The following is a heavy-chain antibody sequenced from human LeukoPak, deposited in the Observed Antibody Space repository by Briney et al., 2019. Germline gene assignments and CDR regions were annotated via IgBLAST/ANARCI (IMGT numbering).Heavy chain of an antibody. J-gene: IGHJ4*02. CDR2: INHDGSEK. Sequence: GGSLRLSCAASGFTFSDYWKSWVRQAPGKGLEYVANINHDGSEKYYVASVKGRFTISRDNAKNSLDLQMNSLRAEDTAVYYCARDWRTSHSYLYWGQGTLVTVSS. D-gene: IGHD5-18*01. V-gene: IGHV3-7*01. CDR3: ARDWRTSHSYLY. CDR1: GFTFSDYW.